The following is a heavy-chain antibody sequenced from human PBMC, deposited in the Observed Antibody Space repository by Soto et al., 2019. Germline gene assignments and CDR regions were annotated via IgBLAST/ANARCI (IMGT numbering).Heavy chain of an antibody. V-gene: IGHV3-30*18. Sequence: QVQLVESGGGVVQPGMSLRLSCAAAGLTFSSFGMHWVRQTPGKGLEWVAVISFDGSNKYFADSVKGRFTISRDNSKNTLDLQMNSLRAEDTAVYYCAKDRRLHRTSYFDSWGQGTLVTVSS. CDR1: GLTFSSFG. J-gene: IGHJ4*02. D-gene: IGHD5-18*01. CDR2: ISFDGSNK. CDR3: AKDRRLHRTSYFDS.